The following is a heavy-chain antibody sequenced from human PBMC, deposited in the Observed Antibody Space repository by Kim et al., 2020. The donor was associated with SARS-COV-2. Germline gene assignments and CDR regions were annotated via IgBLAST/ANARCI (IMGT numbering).Heavy chain of an antibody. CDR1: GGTFSSYA. CDR3: ARERGYSSSWENYYYGMDV. CDR2: IIPIFGTA. V-gene: IGHV1-69*13. D-gene: IGHD6-13*01. J-gene: IGHJ6*02. Sequence: SVKVSCKASGGTFSSYAISWVRQAPGQGLEWMGGIIPIFGTANYAQKFQGRVTITADESTSTAYMELSSLRSEDTAVYYCARERGYSSSWENYYYGMDVWGQGTTVTVSS.